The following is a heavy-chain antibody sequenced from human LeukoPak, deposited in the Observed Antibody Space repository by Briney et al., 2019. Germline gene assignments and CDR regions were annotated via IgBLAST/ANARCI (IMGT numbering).Heavy chain of an antibody. CDR3: ATQTGALYYHYGMDV. J-gene: IGHJ6*02. V-gene: IGHV3-23*01. D-gene: IGHD3-10*01. CDR1: GFTFSSYA. Sequence: PGGSLRLSCAASGFTFSSYAMSWVRQAPGKGLEWVSAISGSGGSTYYADSVKGRFTISRDNSKNTLYLQMNSLRAEDTAVYYCATQTGALYYHYGMDVWGQGTTVTVSS. CDR2: ISGSGGST.